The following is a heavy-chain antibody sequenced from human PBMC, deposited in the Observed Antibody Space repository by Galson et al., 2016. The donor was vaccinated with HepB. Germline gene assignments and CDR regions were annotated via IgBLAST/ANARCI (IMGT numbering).Heavy chain of an antibody. CDR3: ARLAYCTHCSRPNYGY. J-gene: IGHJ4*02. Sequence: QSGAEVKKPGESLKISCKGSGYSFTNYWIGWVRQMPGKGLEWMAIIYPGDSDSRYSPSFEGQVTISADKSISTAYLQWNSLKASDTAMYYCARLAYCTHCSRPNYGYWGRGTLLAVPS. D-gene: IGHD2-21*01. CDR1: GYSFTNYW. V-gene: IGHV5-51*01. CDR2: IYPGDSDS.